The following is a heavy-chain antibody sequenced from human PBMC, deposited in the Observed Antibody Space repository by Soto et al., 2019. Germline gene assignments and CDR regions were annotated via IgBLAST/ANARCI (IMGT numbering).Heavy chain of an antibody. CDR1: GGSFSGYY. J-gene: IGHJ6*02. V-gene: IGHV4-34*01. CDR3: ARGPSSSWGCGMDV. D-gene: IGHD6-13*01. Sequence: SETLSLTCAVYGGSFSGYYWSWIRQPPGKGLEWIGEINHSGSTNYNPSLKSRVTISVDTSKNQFSLKLSSVTAADTAVYYCARGPSSSWGCGMDVWGQGTTVTVSS. CDR2: INHSGST.